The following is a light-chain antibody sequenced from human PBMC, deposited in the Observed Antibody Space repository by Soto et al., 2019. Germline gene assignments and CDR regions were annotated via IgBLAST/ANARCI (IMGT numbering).Light chain of an antibody. CDR3: QQYNNWPIT. CDR2: GIS. CDR1: QSVSSNY. J-gene: IGKJ5*01. Sequence: EIVLTQSPGTLSLSPGERATLSCRASQSVSSNYFAWYQQKPGQAPRLLIYGISSRATGIPDRFSGSGSGTDFSLTISSLQSEDFAVYYCQQYNNWPITFGQGTRLEIK. V-gene: IGKV3-20*01.